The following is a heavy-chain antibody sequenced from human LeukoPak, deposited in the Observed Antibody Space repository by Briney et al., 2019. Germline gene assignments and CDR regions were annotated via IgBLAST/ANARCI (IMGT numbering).Heavy chain of an antibody. CDR1: GFTFSSYS. J-gene: IGHJ4*02. D-gene: IGHD5-12*01. CDR3: AILPGGATQLNDC. V-gene: IGHV3-21*01. Sequence: GGSLRLSCAASGFTFSSYSMNWVRQAPGKGLEWVSSISSSSSYIYYADSVKGRFTISRDNAKNSLYLQMNSLRAEDTAVYYCAILPGGATQLNDCWGQGTLVTVSS. CDR2: ISSSSSYI.